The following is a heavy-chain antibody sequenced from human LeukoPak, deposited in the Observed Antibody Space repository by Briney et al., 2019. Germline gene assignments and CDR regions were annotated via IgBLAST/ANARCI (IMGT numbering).Heavy chain of an antibody. CDR2: INPNSGGT. V-gene: IGHV1-2*02. D-gene: IGHD3-10*01. CDR3: ARDLDITMVRGVIIGFQH. Sequence: ASVKVSCKASGYTFTGYYMHWVRQAPGQGLEWMGWINPNSGGTNYAQKFQGRVTMTRDTSISTAYMELSRLRSDDTAVYYCARDLDITMVRGVIIGFQHWGQGTLLTVSS. CDR1: GYTFTGYY. J-gene: IGHJ1*01.